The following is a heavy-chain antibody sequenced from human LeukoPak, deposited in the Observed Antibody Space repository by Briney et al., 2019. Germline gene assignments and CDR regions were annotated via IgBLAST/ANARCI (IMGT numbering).Heavy chain of an antibody. V-gene: IGHV1-69*06. CDR3: ATGRYSFGPYYYMDV. CDR1: GYSFTSYD. D-gene: IGHD5-18*01. Sequence: SVKVSCKASGYSFTSYDISWVRQAPGQGLEWMGGIIPIFGTTNYAQKFQGRVTITADKSTSTAYMELTSLRSEDTAVYYCATGRYSFGPYYYMDVWGKGTTVAVSS. CDR2: IIPIFGTT. J-gene: IGHJ6*03.